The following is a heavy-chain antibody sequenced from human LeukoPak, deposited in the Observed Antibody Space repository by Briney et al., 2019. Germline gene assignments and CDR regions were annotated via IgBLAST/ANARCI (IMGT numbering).Heavy chain of an antibody. CDR2: INPSGGST. D-gene: IGHD6-13*01. V-gene: IGHV1-46*01. J-gene: IGHJ5*02. Sequence: ASVKVSCKASGYTFTSYYMHWVRQAPGQGLEWMGIINPSGGSTSYAQKFQGRVTMTRDMSTSTVYMELSSLRSEDTAVYYCARVREAAAELYNWFDPWGQGALVTVSS. CDR3: ARVREAAAELYNWFDP. CDR1: GYTFTSYY.